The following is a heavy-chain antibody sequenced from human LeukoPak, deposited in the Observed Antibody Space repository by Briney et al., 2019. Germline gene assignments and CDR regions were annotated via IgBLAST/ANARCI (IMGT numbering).Heavy chain of an antibody. CDR2: IKQGGSEK. D-gene: IGHD3-10*01. CDR1: GFTFSSYW. CDR3: ARVEGYYGSDYYGMDV. J-gene: IGHJ6*04. Sequence: PGGSLRLSCAASGFTFSSYWMSWVRQAPGKGLEWVANIKQGGSEKYYVDSVKGRFTISRDNAKNSLYLQMNSLRAEDTAVYYCARVEGYYGSDYYGMDVWGKGTTVTVSS. V-gene: IGHV3-7*03.